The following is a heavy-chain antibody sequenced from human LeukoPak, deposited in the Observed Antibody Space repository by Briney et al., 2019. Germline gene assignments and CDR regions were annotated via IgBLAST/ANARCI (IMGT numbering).Heavy chain of an antibody. V-gene: IGHV4-34*01. Sequence: PSETLSLTCAVYGGSFSGYYWSWIRQPPGKGLEWIGEINHSGSTNYNPSLKSRVTISVDTSKNQFSLKLSSVTAADTAVYYCARWFYYGSGSSTEYNWLDPWGQGTLVTVSS. CDR1: GGSFSGYY. D-gene: IGHD3-10*01. CDR3: ARWFYYGSGSSTEYNWLDP. J-gene: IGHJ5*02. CDR2: INHSGST.